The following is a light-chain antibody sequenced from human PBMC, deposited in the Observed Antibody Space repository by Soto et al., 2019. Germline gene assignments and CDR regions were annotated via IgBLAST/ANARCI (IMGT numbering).Light chain of an antibody. CDR2: DAS. CDR3: QQYDNLPLT. Sequence: DIQMTQSTYSLSASVGDRVTITCQASQDISNYLNWYXQKXGKAPKLLIYDASNLETGVPSRFSGSGSGTDFTFTISSLQPEDIATYYCQQYDNLPLTFGGGTKVDIK. V-gene: IGKV1-33*01. CDR1: QDISNY. J-gene: IGKJ4*01.